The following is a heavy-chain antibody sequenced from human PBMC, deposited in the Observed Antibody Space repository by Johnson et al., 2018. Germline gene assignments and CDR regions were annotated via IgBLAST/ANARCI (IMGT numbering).Heavy chain of an antibody. J-gene: IGHJ6*02. V-gene: IGHV3-30*03. Sequence: QVQLVEAGGGVVQPRRSLRLSCAASGFTFSSYGMHWVRQAPGKGLEWVAVISYDGSNKYYADSVKGRFTISRDNSRNTLYLQMNSLRAEDTAVYYCARDLENWGRLGMDVWGQGTTVTVSS. CDR3: ARDLENWGRLGMDV. CDR2: ISYDGSNK. D-gene: IGHD7-27*01. CDR1: GFTFSSYG.